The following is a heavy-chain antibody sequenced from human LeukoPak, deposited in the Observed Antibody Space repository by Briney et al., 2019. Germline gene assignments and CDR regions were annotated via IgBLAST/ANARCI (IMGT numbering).Heavy chain of an antibody. CDR1: GFTFSSYA. D-gene: IGHD3-22*01. CDR3: AKGRYYDSSGYYYRIDAFDI. CDR2: ISGSGGST. V-gene: IGHV3-23*01. Sequence: GGSLRISCAASGFTFSSYATSWVRQAPGKGLEWVSAISGSGGSTYYADSVKGRFTISRDNSKNTLYLQMNSLRAEDTAVYYCAKGRYYDSSGYYYRIDAFDIWGQGTMVTVSS. J-gene: IGHJ3*02.